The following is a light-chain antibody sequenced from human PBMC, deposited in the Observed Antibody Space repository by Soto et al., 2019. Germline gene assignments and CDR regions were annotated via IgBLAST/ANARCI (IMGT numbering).Light chain of an antibody. CDR3: QTWGTGIAKV. CDR2: LNSDGSH. Sequence: QLVLTQSPSASASLGASVKLTCTLSSGHSSNAIAWHQQQPEKGPRYLMKLNSDGSHSKGDGIPDRFSGSSSGAERYLTISSLQSEDEADYHCQTWGTGIAKVFGGGTKLTVL. V-gene: IGLV4-69*01. CDR1: SGHSSNA. J-gene: IGLJ2*01.